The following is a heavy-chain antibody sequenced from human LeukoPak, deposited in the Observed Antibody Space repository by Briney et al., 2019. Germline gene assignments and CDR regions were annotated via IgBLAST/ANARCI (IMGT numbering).Heavy chain of an antibody. CDR1: GGSISSYY. D-gene: IGHD1-1*01. CDR2: ISPSGSASGTI. Sequence: PSETPSLICTVSGGSISSYYWSWIRQPAGKGLEWIGRISPSGSASGTISYNPSLKSRVTMSVDTSKNVFSLKLTSVTAADTALYYCTRSVAWNERFDSWGQGTLVTVSS. CDR3: TRSVAWNERFDS. V-gene: IGHV4-4*07. J-gene: IGHJ4*02.